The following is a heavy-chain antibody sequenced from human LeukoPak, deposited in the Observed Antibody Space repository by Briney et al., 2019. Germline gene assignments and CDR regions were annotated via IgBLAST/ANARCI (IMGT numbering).Heavy chain of an antibody. V-gene: IGHV4-34*01. Sequence: ETLSLTCAVYGGSLSTYYWNWIRQPPGKGLEWIGEINHGGYTNYNASLKSRVTISVDTSKNQFSLNVISVTAADTAVYYCARRPDGFDYWGQGILVTVSS. CDR3: ARRPDGFDY. J-gene: IGHJ4*02. CDR1: GGSLSTYY. CDR2: INHGGYT.